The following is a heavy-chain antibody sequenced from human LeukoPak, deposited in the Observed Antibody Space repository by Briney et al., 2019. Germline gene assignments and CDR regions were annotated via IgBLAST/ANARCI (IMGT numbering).Heavy chain of an antibody. CDR2: ISGSGGST. CDR1: GFTFSSYA. V-gene: IGHV3-23*01. D-gene: IGHD2-15*01. Sequence: GGSLRLSCAASGFTFSSYAMSWGRQAPGKGLEWVSAISGSGGSTYYADSVKGRFTISIDNSKNTLYLQMNSLRAEDTAVYYCAKVSLMRGTPLGAFDIWGLGTMVAVFS. CDR3: AKVSLMRGTPLGAFDI. J-gene: IGHJ3*02.